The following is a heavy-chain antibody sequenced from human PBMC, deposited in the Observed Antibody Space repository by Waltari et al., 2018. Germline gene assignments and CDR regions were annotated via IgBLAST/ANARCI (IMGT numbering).Heavy chain of an antibody. J-gene: IGHJ4*02. Sequence: QVQLVQSGAEVKKPGSSVTVSCKASGGPFSSYAISRLRQAPGQGLEWMGGIIPNFGTANYGQKCQGRVTMTADESTSTAYMGLSSLRSEETAVYYWARDRRYYDSRGYYYFDYWGQGTLVTGSS. V-gene: IGHV1-69*01. CDR1: GGPFSSYA. D-gene: IGHD3-22*01. CDR2: IIPNFGTA. CDR3: ARDRRYYDSRGYYYFDY.